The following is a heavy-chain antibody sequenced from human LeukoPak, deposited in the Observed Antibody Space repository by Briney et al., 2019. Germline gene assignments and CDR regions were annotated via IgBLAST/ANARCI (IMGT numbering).Heavy chain of an antibody. Sequence: GGSLRLSCAASGFTFSSYAISWVRQAPGKGLEWVSAISGSGGSTYYADSVKGRFTISRDNSKNTLYLQMNSLRAEDTAVYYCAKDDGPYYDFWSGYYAYWGQGTLVTVSS. CDR3: AKDDGPYYDFWSGYYAY. V-gene: IGHV3-23*01. J-gene: IGHJ4*02. CDR2: ISGSGGST. CDR1: GFTFSSYA. D-gene: IGHD3-3*01.